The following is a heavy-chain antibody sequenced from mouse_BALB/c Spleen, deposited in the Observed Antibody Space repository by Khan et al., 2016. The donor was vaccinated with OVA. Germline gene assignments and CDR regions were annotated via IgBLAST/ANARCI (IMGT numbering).Heavy chain of an antibody. D-gene: IGHD1-1*01. CDR3: ARSVTVTTVVAADFDY. J-gene: IGHJ2*01. CDR2: LSYSARP. CDR1: GYSITSDYA. V-gene: IGHV3-2*02. Sequence: VQLKEPGPGLVKPSQSLSLTCTVTGYSITSDYAWNWIRQFPGNKLEWLGYLSYSARPTFNPSLKIRISITRDTSKNQFYLQLNSVTTEDTATYNCARSVTVTTVVAADFDYWGQGTTLTVSS.